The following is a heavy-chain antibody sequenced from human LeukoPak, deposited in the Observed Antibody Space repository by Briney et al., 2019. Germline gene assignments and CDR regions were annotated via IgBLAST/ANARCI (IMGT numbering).Heavy chain of an antibody. J-gene: IGHJ5*02. D-gene: IGHD2-2*01. CDR1: GFIFSRFE. CDR3: ARDPTSHGLVDL. V-gene: IGHV3-48*03. Sequence: GGSLRLSCAASGFIFSRFEMNWIRQAPGKGLEWISYIDSGGTTILYYADSVRGRFTISRDNAKNSLYLQMSSLRAEDTAVYYCARDPTSHGLVDLRGHGTLVTVSS. CDR2: IDSGGTT.